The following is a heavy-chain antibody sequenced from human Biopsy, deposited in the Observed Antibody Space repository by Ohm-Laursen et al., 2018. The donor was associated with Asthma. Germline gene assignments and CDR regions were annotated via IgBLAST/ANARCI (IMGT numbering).Heavy chain of an antibody. Sequence: ASVKVSCKTSGYTFNSAGITWVRQAPGQGLEWMGWISVYNGNTRVAQKLQDRVNMITDTSTSTAYMELRSLRSDDTAVYFCARAVDYSHYYGIDVWGQGTTVTVS. CDR1: GYTFNSAG. CDR2: ISVYNGNT. J-gene: IGHJ6*02. V-gene: IGHV1-18*01. CDR3: ARAVDYSHYYGIDV. D-gene: IGHD3-10*01.